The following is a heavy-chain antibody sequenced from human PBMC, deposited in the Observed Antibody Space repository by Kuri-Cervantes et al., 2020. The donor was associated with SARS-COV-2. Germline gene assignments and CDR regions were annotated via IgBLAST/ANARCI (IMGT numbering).Heavy chain of an antibody. Sequence: GESLKISCAASGFTFSSYWMGWVRQAPGKGLEWVANIEQDGYEKYFVDSVKGRFSISRDYAKNSLFLQMNSLSAEDTAIYFCARPSLNTGSYFPDWGQGTLVTVSS. D-gene: IGHD1-26*01. V-gene: IGHV3-7*03. CDR2: IEQDGYEK. J-gene: IGHJ4*02. CDR3: ARPSLNTGSYFPD. CDR1: GFTFSSYW.